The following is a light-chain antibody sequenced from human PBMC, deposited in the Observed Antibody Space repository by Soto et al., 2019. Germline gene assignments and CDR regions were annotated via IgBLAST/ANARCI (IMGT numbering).Light chain of an antibody. CDR2: DDS. CDR1: NIGGKS. Sequence: SYELTQPPSVSVAPGQMARITCGGNNIGGKSVHWYQQKPGQAPVLVVYDDSDRPSGIPDRFSGSNSGDTATLTIRRVEAGDEADYYCHVWDSSSDHYVFGTGTKVT. V-gene: IGLV3-21*02. J-gene: IGLJ1*01. CDR3: HVWDSSSDHYV.